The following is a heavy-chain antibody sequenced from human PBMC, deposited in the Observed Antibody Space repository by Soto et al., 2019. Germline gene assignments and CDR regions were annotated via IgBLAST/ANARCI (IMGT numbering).Heavy chain of an antibody. J-gene: IGHJ3*02. CDR2: INPATGAA. V-gene: IGHV1-2*02. Sequence: QLHLVQSGAVVKKPGASVTVSCSASGYPVTAYYMHWVRQAPGRGLEWMGGINPATGAAKYTPTFQGGVTMTRDTSRSTVFMELSGLTSEDTAVFCCARGGGVGVAGSAAFDMWGQGTLVTVSS. CDR3: ARGGGVGVAGSAAFDM. CDR1: GYPVTAYY. D-gene: IGHD3-3*01.